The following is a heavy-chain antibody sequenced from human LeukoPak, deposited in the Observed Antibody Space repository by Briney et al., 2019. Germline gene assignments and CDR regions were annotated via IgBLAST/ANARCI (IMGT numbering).Heavy chain of an antibody. Sequence: ASVKVSCKASGYTFTSYGISWVRQAPGQGLEWMGWISAYNGNTNYAQKLQGRVTMTTDTSTSTAYMELRSLRSDDTAVYYCARDGRITILGVVIEGLDWFDPWGQGTLVTVSS. CDR3: ARDGRITILGVVIEGLDWFDP. V-gene: IGHV1-18*01. CDR2: ISAYNGNT. CDR1: GYTFTSYG. J-gene: IGHJ5*02. D-gene: IGHD3-3*01.